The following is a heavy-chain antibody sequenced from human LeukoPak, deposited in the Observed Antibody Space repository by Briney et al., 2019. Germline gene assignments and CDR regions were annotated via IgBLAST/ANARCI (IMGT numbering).Heavy chain of an antibody. D-gene: IGHD3-3*01. CDR2: AAGLGDAT. V-gene: IGHV3-23*01. J-gene: IGHJ5*02. CDR3: ARDSRFWSGYAHWFDP. Sequence: GGSLRLSCAASGFTFSDYNMNWVRQAPGRGLEWLANAAGLGDATYYADSVKGRFTMSRDNSKKTVYLQMSGLRAEDTAVYYCARDSRFWSGYAHWFDPWGQGTLVTVSS. CDR1: GFTFSDYN.